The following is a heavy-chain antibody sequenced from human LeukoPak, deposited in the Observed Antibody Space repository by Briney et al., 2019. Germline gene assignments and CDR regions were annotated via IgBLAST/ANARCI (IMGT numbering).Heavy chain of an antibody. D-gene: IGHD3-22*01. CDR2: IIPIFGTA. V-gene: IGHV1-69*13. Sequence: SVKVSCKASGGTFSSYAISWVRQAPGQGLEWMGGIIPIFGTANYAQKFQGRVTITADESTSTAYMELSSLRSEDTAVYYCARELYTSYDSSGYYFDYWGQGTLVTVSS. CDR1: GGTFSSYA. J-gene: IGHJ4*02. CDR3: ARELYTSYDSSGYYFDY.